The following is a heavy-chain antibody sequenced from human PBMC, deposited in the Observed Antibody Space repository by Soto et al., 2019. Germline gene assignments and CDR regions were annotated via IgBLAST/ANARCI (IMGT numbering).Heavy chain of an antibody. CDR1: GGSISSYY. CDR3: ASTPHTYCSGGSCYFDY. CDR2: IYYSGST. V-gene: IGHV4-39*01. Sequence: PSETLSLTCTVSGGSISSYYWGWVRQPPGKGLEWVGSIYYSGSTYYNPSLKSRVTISGDTSKNQFSLKLSSVTVADTAVYYCASTPHTYCSGGSCYFDYWGQGTLVTVSS. J-gene: IGHJ4*02. D-gene: IGHD2-15*01.